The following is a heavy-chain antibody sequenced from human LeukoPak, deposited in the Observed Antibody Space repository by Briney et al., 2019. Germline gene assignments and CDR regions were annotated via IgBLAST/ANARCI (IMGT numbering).Heavy chain of an antibody. V-gene: IGHV4-59*01. CDR1: GGSISSYY. CDR3: ARGSLFDY. J-gene: IGHJ4*02. CDR2: IYYSGST. Sequence: PSETQSLTCTVSGGSISSYYWSWIRQPPGKGLEWIGYIYYSGSTNCNPSLKSRVTISVDTSKNQFSLKLSSVTAADTAVYYCARGSLFDYWGQGTLVTVSS.